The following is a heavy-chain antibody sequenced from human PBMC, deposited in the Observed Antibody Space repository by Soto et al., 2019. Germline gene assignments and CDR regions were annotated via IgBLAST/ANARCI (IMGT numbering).Heavy chain of an antibody. D-gene: IGHD2-15*01. J-gene: IGHJ4*02. CDR1: GFTVSSNY. CDR2: IYSGGST. V-gene: IGHV3-66*01. CDR3: ARDEIGCSGGSCPRSDY. Sequence: GGSLRLSCAASGFTVSSNYMSWVRQAPGKGLEWVSVIYSGGSTYYADSVKGRFTISRDNSKNTLYLQMNSLRAEDTAVYYCARDEIGCSGGSCPRSDYWGQGTLVTVSS.